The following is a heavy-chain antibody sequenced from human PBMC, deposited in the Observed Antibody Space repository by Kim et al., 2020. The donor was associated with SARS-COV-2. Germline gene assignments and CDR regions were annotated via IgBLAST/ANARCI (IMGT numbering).Heavy chain of an antibody. J-gene: IGHJ4*02. CDR1: GFTFSSYW. Sequence: GGSLRLSCAASGFTFSSYWMSWVRQAPGKGLEWVANVKQDGSEKYYVDSVKGRFTISRDNAKNSLYLQMSSLRAEDTAVYYCARDLLGAVAGTSDYWCQGTLVTVSS. CDR2: VKQDGSEK. D-gene: IGHD6-19*01. V-gene: IGHV3-7*01. CDR3: ARDLLGAVAGTSDY.